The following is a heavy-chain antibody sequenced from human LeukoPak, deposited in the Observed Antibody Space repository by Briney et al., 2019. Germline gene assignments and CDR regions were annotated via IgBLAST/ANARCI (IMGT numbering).Heavy chain of an antibody. CDR1: GFIYSNYA. CDR2: ISGSGGTT. Sequence: GGSLRLSCAASGFIYSNYAMNWVRQAPGKGLEWVSTISGSGGTTYYADSVKGRFTISRDNSKNTLYLQTASLRAEDTAVYYCAREVGPVDYWGQGTLVTVSS. J-gene: IGHJ4*02. CDR3: AREVGPVDY. V-gene: IGHV3-23*01.